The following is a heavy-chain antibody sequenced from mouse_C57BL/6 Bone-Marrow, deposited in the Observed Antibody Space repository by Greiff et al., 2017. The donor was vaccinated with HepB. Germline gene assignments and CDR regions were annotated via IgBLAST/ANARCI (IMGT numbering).Heavy chain of an antibody. D-gene: IGHD1-1*01. CDR3: ARPNSHYYGSSYYFDY. J-gene: IGHJ2*01. Sequence: VQLKESGGGLVKPGGSLKLSCAASGFTFSDYGMHWVRQAPEKGLEWVAYISSGSSTIYYADTVKGRFTISRDNAKNTLFLQMTSLRSEDTAMYYCARPNSHYYGSSYYFDYWGQGTTLTVSS. CDR2: ISSGSSTI. CDR1: GFTFSDYG. V-gene: IGHV5-17*01.